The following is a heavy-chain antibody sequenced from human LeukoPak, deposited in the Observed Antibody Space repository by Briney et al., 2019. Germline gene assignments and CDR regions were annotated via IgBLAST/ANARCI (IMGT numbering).Heavy chain of an antibody. Sequence: SETLSLTCAVYGGSFSGYYWSWIRQPPGKVLEWIGEIHHSGNTNYNPSLKSRVTTSVDTSKNQFSLNLTSVTAADTAVYYCARGLSVVDRESPQIGRYYYNYMDIWGKGTTVTVSS. J-gene: IGHJ6*03. D-gene: IGHD3-10*01. V-gene: IGHV4-34*01. CDR1: GGSFSGYY. CDR3: ARGLSVVDRESPQIGRYYYNYMDI. CDR2: IHHSGNT.